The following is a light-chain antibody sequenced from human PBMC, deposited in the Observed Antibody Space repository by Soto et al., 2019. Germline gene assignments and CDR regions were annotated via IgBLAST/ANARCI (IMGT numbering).Light chain of an antibody. J-gene: IGKJ1*01. CDR2: SAS. V-gene: IGKV3-15*01. Sequence: EIVMTQSPATLSVSPGETATLSCRASQRVGINLAWYQQKPGQAPRLLIYSASTRASGIPDRFSGSGSGTDFTLTISRLEPEDFAVYYCQQYGHSPRTFGQGTKVDIK. CDR1: QRVGIN. CDR3: QQYGHSPRT.